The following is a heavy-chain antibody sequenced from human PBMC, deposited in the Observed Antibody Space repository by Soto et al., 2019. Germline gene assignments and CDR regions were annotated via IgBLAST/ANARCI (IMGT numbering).Heavy chain of an antibody. Sequence: FRRLSCAASGFKFSCYSVDGVRQEKGKGLEWVAVISYDGSNKYYADSVKGRFTISRDNSKNTLYLQMNSLRAEDTAVYYCARGPNLYDSSGYFRFDYWGQGTLVTVSS. D-gene: IGHD3-22*01. CDR1: GFKFSCYS. V-gene: IGHV3-30-3*01. CDR3: ARGPNLYDSSGYFRFDY. CDR2: ISYDGSNK. J-gene: IGHJ4*02.